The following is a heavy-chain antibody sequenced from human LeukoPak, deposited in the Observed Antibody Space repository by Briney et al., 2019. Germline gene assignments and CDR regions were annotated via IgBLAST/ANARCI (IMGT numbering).Heavy chain of an antibody. CDR1: GFTVSSIY. CDR3: ARDSGWYSGPYYFDY. V-gene: IGHV3-66*01. J-gene: IGHJ4*02. Sequence: GGSLRLSCAASGFTVSSIYMSWVRQAPGKGLEWVSVIYSGGSTYYADSVKGRFTISRDNSKNTLYLQMNSLRAEDTAVYYCARDSGWYSGPYYFDYWGQGTLVTVSS. CDR2: IYSGGST. D-gene: IGHD6-19*01.